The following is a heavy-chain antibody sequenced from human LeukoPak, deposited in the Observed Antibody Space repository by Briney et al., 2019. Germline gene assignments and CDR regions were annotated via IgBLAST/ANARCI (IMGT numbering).Heavy chain of an antibody. CDR1: GFSFSDHF. D-gene: IGHD5-18*01. Sequence: VGSLRLSCAVSGFSFSDHFMDWVRQAPGKGLEWVGRTTKRGNNYNTHYAASVKDRFTISRDDSDNSLYLQMNSLKTEDTAVYYCSRARMGDGYNYVWGQGTLVTVSS. J-gene: IGHJ4*02. CDR3: SRARMGDGYNYV. V-gene: IGHV3-72*01. CDR2: TTKRGNNYNT.